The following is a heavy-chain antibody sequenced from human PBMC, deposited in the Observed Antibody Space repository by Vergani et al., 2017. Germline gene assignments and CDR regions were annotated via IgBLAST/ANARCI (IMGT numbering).Heavy chain of an antibody. Sequence: QVQLVESGGGVVQPGRSLRLSCAASGFTFSNYAMHWVRQAPGKGLEWVAVIWNDGSNKYYVDSVKGRFTISRDNSKNTLYLQMNSLRAEDTAVYYCAKDSTDEITIFGVVIMDYMDVWGKGTTVTVSS. D-gene: IGHD3-3*01. V-gene: IGHV3-33*06. CDR3: AKDSTDEITIFGVVIMDYMDV. CDR1: GFTFSNYA. CDR2: IWNDGSNK. J-gene: IGHJ6*03.